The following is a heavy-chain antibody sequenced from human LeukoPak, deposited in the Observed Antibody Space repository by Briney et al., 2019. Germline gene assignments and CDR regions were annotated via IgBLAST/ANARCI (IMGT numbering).Heavy chain of an antibody. CDR2: IYYSGST. V-gene: IGHV4-39*01. D-gene: IGHD6-6*01. J-gene: IGHJ4*02. CDR3: ARHSEMGSSSGGDYFDY. Sequence: PSETLSLTCTVSGGSISSSSYYWGWIRQPPGKGLEWIGSIYYSGSTYYNPSLKSRVTISVDTSKNQFSLKLSSVTAADTAVYYCARHSEMGSSSGGDYFDYWGQGTLVTVSS. CDR1: GGSISSSSYY.